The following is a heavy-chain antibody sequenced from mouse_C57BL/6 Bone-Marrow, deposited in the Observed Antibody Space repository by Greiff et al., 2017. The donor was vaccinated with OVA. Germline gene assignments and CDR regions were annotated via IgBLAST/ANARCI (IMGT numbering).Heavy chain of an antibody. CDR1: GYTFTSYW. J-gene: IGHJ3*01. Sequence: QVQLQQPGAELVKPGASVKVSCKASGYTFTSYWMHWVKQRPGQGLEWIGRIHPSDSDTNYNQKFKGKATLTVDKSSSTAYMQLSSLTSEDSAVYYCTRGINSNYSPWFAYWGQGTLVTVSA. V-gene: IGHV1-74*01. D-gene: IGHD2-5*01. CDR2: IHPSDSDT. CDR3: TRGINSNYSPWFAY.